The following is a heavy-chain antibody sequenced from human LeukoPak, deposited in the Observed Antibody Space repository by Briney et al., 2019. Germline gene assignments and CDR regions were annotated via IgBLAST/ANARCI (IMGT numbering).Heavy chain of an antibody. CDR3: AREERIAVAGITPYGMDV. Sequence: SETLSLTCTVSGGSVSSGSYYWSWLRQPPGKGLEWIGYIYYSGSTNYNPSLKSRVTISVDTSKNQFSLKLSSVTAADTAVYYCAREERIAVAGITPYGMDVWGQGTTVTVSS. J-gene: IGHJ6*02. CDR2: IYYSGST. CDR1: GGSVSSGSYY. V-gene: IGHV4-61*01. D-gene: IGHD6-19*01.